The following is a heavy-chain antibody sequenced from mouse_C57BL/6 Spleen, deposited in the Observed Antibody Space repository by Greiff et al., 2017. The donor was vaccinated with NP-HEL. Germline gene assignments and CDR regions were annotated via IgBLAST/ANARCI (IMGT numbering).Heavy chain of an antibody. J-gene: IGHJ2*01. CDR3: ARLPTVVATGFDY. Sequence: VQLQQSGAELVKPGASVKISCKASGYAFSSYWMNWVKQRPGKGLEWIGQIYPGDGDTNYNGKFKGKATLTADKSSSTAYMQLSSLTSEDSAVYFCARLPTVVATGFDYWGQGTTLTVSS. CDR2: IYPGDGDT. V-gene: IGHV1-80*01. D-gene: IGHD1-1*01. CDR1: GYAFSSYW.